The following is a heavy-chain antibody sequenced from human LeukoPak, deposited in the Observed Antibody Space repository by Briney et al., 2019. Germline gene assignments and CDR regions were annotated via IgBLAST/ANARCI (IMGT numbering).Heavy chain of an antibody. D-gene: IGHD3-10*01. CDR1: GYTYTSYG. CDR2: ISAYNGNT. V-gene: IGHV1-18*01. CDR3: ARVVDTELLWFGESAWSDY. J-gene: IGHJ4*02. Sequence: ASVKVSCKASGYTYTSYGISWVRQAPGQGLEWMGWISAYNGNTNYAQKLQGRVTMTTDTSTSTAYMELRSLRSDDTAVYYCARVVDTELLWFGESAWSDYWGQGTLVTVSS.